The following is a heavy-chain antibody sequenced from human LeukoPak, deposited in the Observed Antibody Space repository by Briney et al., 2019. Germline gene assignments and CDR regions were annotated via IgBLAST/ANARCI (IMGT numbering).Heavy chain of an antibody. CDR1: GGSISSYY. CDR3: TRAQLGNFDY. D-gene: IGHD6-6*01. J-gene: IGHJ4*02. V-gene: IGHV4-59*01. CDR2: IYYSGST. Sequence: SEPLSLTCTVSGGSISSYYWSWIRQPPGKGLEWIGYIYYSGSTNYNPSLKSRVTISVDTSKNQFSLKLSSVTAADTAVYYCTRAQLGNFDYWCQGTLVTVSS.